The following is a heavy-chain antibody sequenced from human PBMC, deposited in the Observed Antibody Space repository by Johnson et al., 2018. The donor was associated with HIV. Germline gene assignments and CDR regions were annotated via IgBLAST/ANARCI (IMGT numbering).Heavy chain of an antibody. CDR3: ARAENCSSGGSCYWECAFDI. D-gene: IGHD2-15*01. CDR1: GFTFSSYA. V-gene: IGHV3-23*04. J-gene: IGHJ3*02. CDR2: ISGRGGSS. Sequence: VQLVESGGGLVQPGGSLRLSCAASGFTFSSYAMSWVRQAPGKGLEWVSAISGRGGSSYYAASVQGRFTISRANSKNSLYLQMNSLRAEDTAVYYCARAENCSSGGSCYWECAFDIWGQGTMVTVSS.